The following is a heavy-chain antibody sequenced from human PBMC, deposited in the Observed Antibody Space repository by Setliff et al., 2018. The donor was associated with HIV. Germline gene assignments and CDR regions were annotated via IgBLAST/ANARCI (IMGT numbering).Heavy chain of an antibody. CDR3: AKGAGFYGDYTFDY. D-gene: IGHD4-17*01. CDR1: GASITSHY. CDR2: IYSTGST. V-gene: IGHV4-59*11. Sequence: SETLSLTCTVSGASITSHYWSWIRQSPGRELEWIGYIYSTGSTNYNPSLQSRVSISMDAFKNKFSLKVTSVTSADTAVYYCAKGAGFYGDYTFDYWGQGILVTVS. J-gene: IGHJ4*02.